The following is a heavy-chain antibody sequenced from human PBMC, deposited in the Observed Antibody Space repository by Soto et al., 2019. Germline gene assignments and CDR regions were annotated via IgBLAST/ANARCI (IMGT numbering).Heavy chain of an antibody. CDR2: VIPIFGTP. V-gene: IGHV1-69*01. J-gene: IGHJ6*02. CDR3: ARSQGGSSSLDIYYYYYYGMDV. D-gene: IGHD2-15*01. Sequence: QVQLVQSGAEVKKPGSSVKVSCKAPGGTFSTYAISWVRQAPGQGLEWMGGVIPIFGTPKYAQKFQGRITTTADESTSRGYMELRSLRSEETAVYYCARSQGGSSSLDIYYYYYYGMDVWGQGTTVTVSS. CDR1: GGTFSTYA.